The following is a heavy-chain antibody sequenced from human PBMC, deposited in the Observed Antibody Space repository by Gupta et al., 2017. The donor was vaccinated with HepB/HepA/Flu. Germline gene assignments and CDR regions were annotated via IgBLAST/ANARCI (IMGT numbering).Heavy chain of an antibody. Sequence: EVQLVESGGGLVKPGGSLRLSCAASGFTFSNAWMSWVRQAPGKGLEWVGRIKSKTDGGTTDYAAPVKGRFTISRDDSKNTLYLQMNSLKTEDTAVYYCTTFSFGGDYYYYYGMDVWGQGTTVTVSS. CDR1: GFTFSNAW. CDR2: IKSKTDGGTT. V-gene: IGHV3-15*01. D-gene: IGHD2-21*02. CDR3: TTFSFGGDYYYYYGMDV. J-gene: IGHJ6*02.